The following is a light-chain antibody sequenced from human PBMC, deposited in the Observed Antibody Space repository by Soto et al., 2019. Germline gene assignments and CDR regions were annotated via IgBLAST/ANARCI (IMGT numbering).Light chain of an antibody. J-gene: IGKJ1*01. Sequence: IVLTQSPGTLSLSPGERATLSCRASQSVSSRYLAWYQQKPGQAPRLLIYDAFTRATGIPDRFSGSGSGTDVTLTISRLEPEDFAVYYCQEYGSSPPWTFGQGTKVEIK. CDR3: QEYGSSPPWT. CDR1: QSVSSRY. CDR2: DAF. V-gene: IGKV3-20*01.